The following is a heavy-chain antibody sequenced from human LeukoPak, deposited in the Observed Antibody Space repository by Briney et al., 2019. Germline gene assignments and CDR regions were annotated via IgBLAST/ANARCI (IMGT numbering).Heavy chain of an antibody. D-gene: IGHD3-10*01. J-gene: IGHJ4*02. CDR2: THYRGDI. CDR3: GRNLGSGTDH. Sequence: SETLSLTCSVSGASVSSDYRNWIRQSPGRGLEWIGYTHYRGDINYNPSLKSRLTMSVDASSNQVSLKLSSVTAADAAVYYCGRNLGSGTDHWGQGALVTVSS. CDR1: GASVSSDY. V-gene: IGHV4-59*02.